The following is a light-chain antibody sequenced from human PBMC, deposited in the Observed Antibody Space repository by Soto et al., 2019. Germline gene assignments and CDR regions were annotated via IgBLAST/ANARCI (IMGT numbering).Light chain of an antibody. CDR3: QQYNSHWT. J-gene: IGKJ1*01. CDR1: QGISNR. V-gene: IGKV1-5*03. CDR2: QAS. Sequence: DVQMTQSPSTLSASVGDRVTITCRASQGISNRLAWYQQKPGKAPKLLIYQASSLKSGVPSRFGGSGSGTESTLTITSLQPDDFATYYCQQYNSHWTFGQGTKV.